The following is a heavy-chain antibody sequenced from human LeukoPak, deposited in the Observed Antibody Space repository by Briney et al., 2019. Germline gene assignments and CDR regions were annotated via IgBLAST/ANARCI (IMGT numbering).Heavy chain of an antibody. CDR1: GFTFSSNA. Sequence: PGASLRLSCAASGFTFSSNAMSWVRQAPGKGLEWVSTVSGSGGSTYYADSVRGRFTVSRDNSKNTLYLQMNGLRAEDTAVYYCAKGPLALMNAFDIWGQGTMVTVSS. CDR3: AKGPLALMNAFDI. CDR2: VSGSGGST. V-gene: IGHV3-23*01. J-gene: IGHJ3*02.